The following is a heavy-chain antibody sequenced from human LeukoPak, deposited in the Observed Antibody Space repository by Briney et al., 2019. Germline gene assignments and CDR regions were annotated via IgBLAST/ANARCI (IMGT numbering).Heavy chain of an antibody. V-gene: IGHV1-2*06. CDR3: ARDGDSYGYYYYYYMDV. CDR2: INPNSGGT. Sequence: ASVKVSCKASGYTFTGYYMHWVRQAPRQGLEWMGRINPNSGGTNYAQKFQGRVTMTRDTSISTAYMELSRLRSDDTAVYYCARDGDSYGYYYYYYMDVWGKGTTVTVSS. CDR1: GYTFTGYY. D-gene: IGHD5-18*01. J-gene: IGHJ6*03.